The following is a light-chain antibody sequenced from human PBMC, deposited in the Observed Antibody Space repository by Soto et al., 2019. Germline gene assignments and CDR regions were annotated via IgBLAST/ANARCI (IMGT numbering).Light chain of an antibody. CDR2: SND. CDR3: SSYAGSNNFV. Sequence: QSVVTQTPSASGTPGQRVTISCSGSSPNIGTNAVNWCQQLPGTAPRLLIYSNDQRPPVVPDRFSGSKSGTSASLAISGLQSEDESDYYCSSYAGSNNFVFGTGTKLTVL. V-gene: IGLV1-44*01. J-gene: IGLJ1*01. CDR1: SPNIGTNA.